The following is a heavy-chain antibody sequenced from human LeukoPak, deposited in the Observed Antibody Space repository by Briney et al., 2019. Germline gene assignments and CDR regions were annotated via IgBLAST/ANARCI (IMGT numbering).Heavy chain of an antibody. D-gene: IGHD3-3*01. J-gene: IGHJ4*02. CDR3: ARTGRVTIFGVVTYYFDY. Sequence: SETLSLTCTVSGGSISGYYWSWIRQPAGKGLEWIGSIYYSGSTYYNPSLKSRVTISVDTSKNQFSLKLSSVTAADTAVYYCARTGRVTIFGVVTYYFDYWGQGTLVTVSS. CDR1: GGSISGYY. CDR2: IYYSGST. V-gene: IGHV4-59*05.